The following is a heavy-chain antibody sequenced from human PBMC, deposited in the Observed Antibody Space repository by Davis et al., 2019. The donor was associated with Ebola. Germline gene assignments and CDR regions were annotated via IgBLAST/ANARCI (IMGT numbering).Heavy chain of an antibody. CDR3: SRSTNYAWVDP. V-gene: IGHV3-7*01. D-gene: IGHD2-8*01. J-gene: IGHJ5*02. Sequence: GESLKISCAASGFTFSSYWMSWVRQAPGKGLEWVANIKQDGSEKYYVDSVRGRFTVSRDNAKNSVYLQMNSLRGDDTAVYYCSRSTNYAWVDPWGQGTLVTVSS. CDR1: GFTFSSYW. CDR2: IKQDGSEK.